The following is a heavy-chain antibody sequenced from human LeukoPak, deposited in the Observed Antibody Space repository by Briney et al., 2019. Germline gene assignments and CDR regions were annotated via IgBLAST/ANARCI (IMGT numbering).Heavy chain of an antibody. CDR2: INHRGST. D-gene: IGHD1-26*01. CDR1: GESLSKYY. V-gene: IGHV4-34*01. Sequence: PSESLSLTCSVYGESLSKYYWTWIRQSPGKGMEGIGQINHRGSTNLNQSLKSRVTLSVDTPKHQFSLKLTSATAADAAVYYCASSVESTDYWGQGTLVTVSS. J-gene: IGHJ4*02. CDR3: ASSVESTDY.